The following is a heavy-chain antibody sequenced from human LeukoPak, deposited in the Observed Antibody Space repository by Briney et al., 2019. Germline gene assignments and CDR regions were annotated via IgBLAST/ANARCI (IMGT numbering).Heavy chain of an antibody. V-gene: IGHV3-21*01. CDR1: GFTLSSYS. CDR2: ISSGSSYI. J-gene: IGHJ6*02. CDR3: AREGYCSGGSCSPGDYYYYYGMDV. Sequence: GGSLRLSCAASGFTLSSYSMNWVRQAPGKGLEWVSSISSGSSYIYYADSVKGRFTISRDNAKNSLYLQMNSLRAEDTAVYYCAREGYCSGGSCSPGDYYYYYGMDVWGQGTTVTVSS. D-gene: IGHD2-15*01.